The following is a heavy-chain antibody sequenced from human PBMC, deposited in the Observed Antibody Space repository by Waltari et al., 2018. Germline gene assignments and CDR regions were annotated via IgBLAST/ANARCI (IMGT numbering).Heavy chain of an antibody. D-gene: IGHD7-27*01. CDR3: ARGSGVDY. CDR1: GFTFNTYV. J-gene: IGHJ4*02. V-gene: IGHV3-23*01. CDR2: ISDGGGII. Sequence: EVQLLESGGGLVQPGGSRRLHGAASGFTFNTYVLNWVRQAPGKGLEWVSSISDGGGIINYADSVKGRFTISRDNSKNTLYLQMNTLRAEDTAVYYCARGSGVDYWGQGTLVTISS.